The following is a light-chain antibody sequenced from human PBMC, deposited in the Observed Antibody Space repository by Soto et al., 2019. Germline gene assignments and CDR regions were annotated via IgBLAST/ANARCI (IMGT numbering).Light chain of an antibody. CDR2: DVP. Sequence: QSALTQPASVSGSPGQSITISCTGTSSDVGGFNYVSWYQQHPGKAPKLMIYDVPNRPSGVSYRFSGSKSGNTASLTISGLQDEDEAYYYCNSYTSSSTYVFGTGTKLTVL. CDR1: SSDVGGFNY. CDR3: NSYTSSSTYV. V-gene: IGLV2-14*03. J-gene: IGLJ1*01.